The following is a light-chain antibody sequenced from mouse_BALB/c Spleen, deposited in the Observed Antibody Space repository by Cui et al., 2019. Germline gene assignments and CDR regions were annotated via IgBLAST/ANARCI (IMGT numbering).Light chain of an antibody. CDR1: SGVSY. CDR3: HQWSSYPWT. J-gene: IGKJ1*01. CDR2: STS. V-gene: IGKV4-80*01. Sequence: IVLTQSPATMSASLGEEVTITCSASSGVSYMHWYQQKSGTSPKILIYSTSNLSSGVTSRFSGSGAGSCYSLTSSSVEAEDAADYYCHQWSSYPWTFGGGTKLEIK.